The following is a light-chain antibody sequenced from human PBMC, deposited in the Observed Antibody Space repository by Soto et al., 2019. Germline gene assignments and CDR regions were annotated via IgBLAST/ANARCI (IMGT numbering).Light chain of an antibody. J-gene: IGKJ5*01. CDR3: QQVDSFPIT. CDR1: QDISSW. Sequence: DLQMTQSPSSVSASVGDRVTITCRASQDISSWLAWYQQKPGRAPNLLMYAASSLQSGVPSRFSGSGSGTDFTLTISSLQPEDAATYYCQQVDSFPITFGQGTRLEIK. V-gene: IGKV1-12*01. CDR2: AAS.